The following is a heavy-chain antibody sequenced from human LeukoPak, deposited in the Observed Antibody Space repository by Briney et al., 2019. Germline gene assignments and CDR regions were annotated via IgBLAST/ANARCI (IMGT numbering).Heavy chain of an antibody. CDR3: ARDWVATFQRTSIAVRPDSDY. Sequence: ASVKVSCKASGYTFTSYGISWVRQAPGQGLEWMGWISAYNGNTNYAQKLQGRVTMTTDTSTSTAYMELRSLRSDDTAVYYCARDWVATFQRTSIAVRPDSDYWGQGTLVTVSS. CDR1: GYTFTSYG. V-gene: IGHV1-18*01. J-gene: IGHJ4*02. D-gene: IGHD6-6*01. CDR2: ISAYNGNT.